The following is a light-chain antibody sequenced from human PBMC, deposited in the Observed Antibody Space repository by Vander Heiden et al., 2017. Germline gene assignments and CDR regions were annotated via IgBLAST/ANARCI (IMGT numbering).Light chain of an antibody. Sequence: IVMTQSPLSLPVTPGEPASISCRSSQSLLHSNGYNYLDWYLQKPGQSPTLLIYWGYKRATGVADRVRGSGAGTDFTLKISRVEAEDVGVYYCMQALQTPPTFGGGTKVEIK. J-gene: IGKJ4*01. V-gene: IGKV2-28*01. CDR2: WGY. CDR3: MQALQTPPT. CDR1: QSLLHSNGYNY.